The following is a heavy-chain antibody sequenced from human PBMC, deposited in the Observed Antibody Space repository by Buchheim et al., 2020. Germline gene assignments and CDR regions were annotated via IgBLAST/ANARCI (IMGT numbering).Heavy chain of an antibody. CDR3: ARHRSLQYLDY. J-gene: IGHJ4*02. D-gene: IGHD3-16*02. Sequence: EVQLVQSGAEVKKPGESLKISCKGSEYSFPSYWIGWVRQMPGKGLEWMGIIFPRDSDTRYSPSFQGRVTISVDTSIKTAYPQWSSLEASDTAIYYCARHRSLQYLDYWGQGTL. CDR1: EYSFPSYW. V-gene: IGHV5-51*01. CDR2: IFPRDSDT.